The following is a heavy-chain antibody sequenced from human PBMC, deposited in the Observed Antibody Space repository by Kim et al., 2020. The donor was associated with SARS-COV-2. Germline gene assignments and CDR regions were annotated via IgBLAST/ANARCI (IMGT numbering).Heavy chain of an antibody. Sequence: SVKVSCKASGGTFSGFAVTWVRQAPGQGLEWMGGIIPTFGTADYAQKFQGRVTITADDSTRVAYMEVSGLRSDNTAVYYCARANYMSIFGVVRKYYFYGMDVWGQGTTVTFSS. V-gene: IGHV1-69*13. CDR3: ARANYMSIFGVVRKYYFYGMDV. D-gene: IGHD3-3*01. J-gene: IGHJ6*02. CDR2: IIPTFGTA. CDR1: GGTFSGFA.